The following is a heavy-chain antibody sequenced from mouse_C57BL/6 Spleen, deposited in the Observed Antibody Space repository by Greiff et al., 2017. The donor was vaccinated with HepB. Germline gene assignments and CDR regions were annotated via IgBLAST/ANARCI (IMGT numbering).Heavy chain of an antibody. CDR2: IYPSDSET. CDR1: GYTFTSYW. Sequence: QVQLQQPGAELVRPGSSVKLSCKASGYTFTSYWMDWVKQRPGQGLEWIGNIYPSDSETPYNQKFKDKATLTVDKSSSTAYMQLSSLTSEDSAVYYCARLLSYDWDAMDYWGQGTSVTVSS. J-gene: IGHJ4*01. D-gene: IGHD2-1*01. CDR3: ARLLSYDWDAMDY. V-gene: IGHV1-61*01.